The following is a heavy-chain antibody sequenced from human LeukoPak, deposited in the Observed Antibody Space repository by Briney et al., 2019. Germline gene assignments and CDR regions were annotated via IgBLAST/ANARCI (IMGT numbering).Heavy chain of an antibody. Sequence: GESLKISCNGSGYXFTSYWIGWVRQMPGKGLEWMGNIYPGDSDTRYSPSFQGQVTISADKSISTAHLQWSSLKASDTAMYYCARHQGTGCSGGSCSYYGMDVWGQGTTVTVSS. CDR3: ARHQGTGCSGGSCSYYGMDV. D-gene: IGHD2-15*01. V-gene: IGHV5-51*01. CDR2: IYPGDSDT. J-gene: IGHJ6*02. CDR1: GYXFTSYW.